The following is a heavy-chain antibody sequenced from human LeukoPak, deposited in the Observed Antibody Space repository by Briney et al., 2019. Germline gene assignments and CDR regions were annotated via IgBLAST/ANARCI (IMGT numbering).Heavy chain of an antibody. Sequence: SETLSLTCTVSGGSISSYYWSWIRQPPGKGLEWIGYIYYIGSTNYNPSLKSRVTISVDTSKNQFSLKLSSVTAADTAVYYCASAASKVEYYGMDVWGQGTTVTVSS. D-gene: IGHD5-18*01. J-gene: IGHJ6*02. CDR2: IYYIGST. V-gene: IGHV4-59*01. CDR1: GGSISSYY. CDR3: ASAASKVEYYGMDV.